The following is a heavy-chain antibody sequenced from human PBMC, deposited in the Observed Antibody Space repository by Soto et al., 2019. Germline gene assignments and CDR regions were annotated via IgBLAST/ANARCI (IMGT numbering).Heavy chain of an antibody. J-gene: IGHJ3*02. D-gene: IGHD4-17*01. CDR2: MNPNSGNT. V-gene: IGHV1-8*01. CDR1: GYTFTSYD. Sequence: QVQLVQSGAEVKKPGASVKVSCKASGYTFTSYDINWVRQATGQGLEWMGWMNPNSGNTGYAQKFQGRVTMTRNTIISKAYMELSSLRSEDTAVYYCARMERLVGDYDAAGAFDIWGQGTMVTVSS. CDR3: ARMERLVGDYDAAGAFDI.